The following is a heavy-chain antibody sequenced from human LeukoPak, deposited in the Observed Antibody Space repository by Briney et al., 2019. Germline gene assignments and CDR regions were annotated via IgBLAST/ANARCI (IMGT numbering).Heavy chain of an antibody. D-gene: IGHD2-2*01. CDR3: AKPLRYQDYYYYGMDV. CDR1: GFTFSSYG. J-gene: IGHJ6*02. CDR2: ISYDGSNK. V-gene: IGHV3-30*18. Sequence: QAGGSLRLSCAASGFTFSSYGMHWVRQAPGKGLEWVAVISYDGSNKYYADSVKGRFTISRDNSKNTLYLQMNSLRAEDTAVYYCAKPLRYQDYYYYGMDVWGQGTTVTVSS.